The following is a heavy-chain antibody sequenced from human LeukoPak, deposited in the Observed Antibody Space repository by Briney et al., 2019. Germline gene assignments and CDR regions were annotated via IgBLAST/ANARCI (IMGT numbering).Heavy chain of an antibody. Sequence: GGSLRLSCAAPGFTFSSYAMSWVRQAPGKGLEWVSAISGSGGSTYYADSVKGRFTISRDNSKNTLYLQMNSLRAEDTAVYYCAKGPYGGNSGWFDPWGQGTLVTVSS. V-gene: IGHV3-23*01. CDR2: ISGSGGST. CDR3: AKGPYGGNSGWFDP. D-gene: IGHD4-23*01. CDR1: GFTFSSYA. J-gene: IGHJ5*02.